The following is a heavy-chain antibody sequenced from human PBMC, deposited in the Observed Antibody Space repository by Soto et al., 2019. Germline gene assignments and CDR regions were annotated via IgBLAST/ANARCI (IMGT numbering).Heavy chain of an antibody. CDR1: GFSFSAYG. J-gene: IGHJ3*02. Sequence: QVQLVESGGGVVQPGRSLRVSCAGSGFSFSAYGIHWVRQAPGKGLEWVAVISYDGSNKYYADSVKGRFTISRDNAKNTVYLQMDSLRGEDTAVYYCAKEADTAMVCDIWGQGTMVTVSS. CDR2: ISYDGSNK. V-gene: IGHV3-30*18. CDR3: AKEADTAMVCDI. D-gene: IGHD5-18*01.